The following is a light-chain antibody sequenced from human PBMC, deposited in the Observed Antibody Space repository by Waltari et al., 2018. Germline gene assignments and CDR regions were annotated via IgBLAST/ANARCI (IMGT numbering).Light chain of an antibody. CDR1: SGHTTNI. V-gene: IGLV4-69*01. CDR3: QTGGHGTWV. CDR2: VNSDGSH. Sequence: QLVLTQSPSASASLGASVKLTCTLSSGHTTNIIAWLPQKPEQGPRYLMKVNSDGSHNKGVEIPDRFSGSSSGAERYLTISSLQSEDEADYYCQTGGHGTWVFGGGTRLTVL. J-gene: IGLJ3*02.